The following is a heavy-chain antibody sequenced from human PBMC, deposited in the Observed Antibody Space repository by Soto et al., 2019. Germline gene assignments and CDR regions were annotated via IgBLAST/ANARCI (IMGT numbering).Heavy chain of an antibody. CDR2: ISYDGSNK. V-gene: IGHV3-30-3*01. CDR1: GFTFSSYA. Sequence: QVQLVESGGGVVQPGRSLRLSCAASGFTFSSYAMHWVRQAPGKGLEWVAVISYDGSNKYYADSVKGRFTISRDNSKNALYLQMNSLRAEDTAVYYCARDRMDVWGQGTTVTVSS. CDR3: ARDRMDV. J-gene: IGHJ6*02.